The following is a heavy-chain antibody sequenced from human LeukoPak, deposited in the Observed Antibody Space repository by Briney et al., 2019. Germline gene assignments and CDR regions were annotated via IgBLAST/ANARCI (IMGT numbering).Heavy chain of an antibody. Sequence: PGGSLRLSCAASGFTLSTYWMSWVRQAPGKGLEWVANIKQDGSEKHYVDSVKGRFTISRDNAKSSLYLQMNSLRVEDTAVYYSAMDAVAGARHTFDSWGQGTLVTVSS. CDR1: GFTLSTYW. D-gene: IGHD6-19*01. CDR2: IKQDGSEK. CDR3: AMDAVAGARHTFDS. V-gene: IGHV3-7*04. J-gene: IGHJ4*02.